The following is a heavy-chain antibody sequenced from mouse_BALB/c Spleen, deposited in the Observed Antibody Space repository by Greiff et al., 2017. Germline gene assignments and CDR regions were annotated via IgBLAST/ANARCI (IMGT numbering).Heavy chain of an antibody. V-gene: IGHV5-17*02. Sequence: DVKLVESGGGLVQPGGSRKLSCAASGFTFSSFGMHWVRQAPEKGLEWVAYISSGSSTIYYADTVKGRFTISRDNPKNTLFLQMTSLRSEDTAMYYCARGHYYGSSYLYAMDYWGQGTSVTVSS. CDR2: ISSGSSTI. CDR3: ARGHYYGSSYLYAMDY. D-gene: IGHD1-1*01. J-gene: IGHJ4*01. CDR1: GFTFSSFG.